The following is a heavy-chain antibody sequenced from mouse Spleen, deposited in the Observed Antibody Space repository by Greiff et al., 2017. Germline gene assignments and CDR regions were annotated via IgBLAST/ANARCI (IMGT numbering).Heavy chain of an antibody. CDR3: ASYDGYYVGFAY. CDR2: IHPNSGST. Sequence: QVQLQQPEAELVKPGASVKLSCKASGYTFTSYWMHWVKQRPGQGLEWIGMIHPNSGSTNYNEKFKSKATLTVDKSSSTAYMQLSSLTSEDSAVYYCASYDGYYVGFAYWGQGTLVTVSA. V-gene: IGHV1-64*01. CDR1: GYTFTSYW. J-gene: IGHJ3*01. D-gene: IGHD2-3*01.